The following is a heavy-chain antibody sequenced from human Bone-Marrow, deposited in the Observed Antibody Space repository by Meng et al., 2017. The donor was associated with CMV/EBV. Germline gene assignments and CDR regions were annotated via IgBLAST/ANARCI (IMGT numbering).Heavy chain of an antibody. CDR1: C. V-gene: IGHV1-2*02. D-gene: IGHD3-10*01. CDR2: INPNSGGT. Sequence: CRHWVRQAPGQGLEWMGWINPNSGGTNYAQKFQGRVTMTRDTSISTAYMELSRLRSDDTAVYYCARDKGGYYYGSGSYYRDYYFDYWGQGTLVTVSS. J-gene: IGHJ4*02. CDR3: ARDKGGYYYGSGSYYRDYYFDY.